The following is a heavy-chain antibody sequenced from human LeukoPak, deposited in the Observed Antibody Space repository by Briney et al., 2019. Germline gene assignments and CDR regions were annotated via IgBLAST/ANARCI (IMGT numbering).Heavy chain of an antibody. CDR2: IKQDGSEK. D-gene: IGHD3-9*01. CDR1: GFTFSSYW. Sequence: PGGSLRLSCAASGFTFSSYWMSWVRQAPGKGLEWVANIKQDGSEKYYVDSVKGQFTISRDNAKNSLYLQMNSLRAEDTAVYYCAREHTGGILTGYYPYYFDYWGQGTLVTVSS. J-gene: IGHJ4*02. CDR3: AREHTGGILTGYYPYYFDY. V-gene: IGHV3-7*03.